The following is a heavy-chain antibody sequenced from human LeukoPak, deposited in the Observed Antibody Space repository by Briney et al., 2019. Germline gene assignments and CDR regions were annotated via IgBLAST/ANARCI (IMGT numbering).Heavy chain of an antibody. CDR2: ISSNGGST. Sequence: HSGGSLRLSCSASGFTFSSYAMYWVRQAPGKGLECVSAISSNGGSTYYTGSVKGRFTISRDNSKNTLYLQMTSLRDEDRAVYCCARDGDSSGYYAAFDIWGQGTMVTVSS. V-gene: IGHV3-64*04. J-gene: IGHJ3*02. D-gene: IGHD3-22*01. CDR3: ARDGDSSGYYAAFDI. CDR1: GFTFSSYA.